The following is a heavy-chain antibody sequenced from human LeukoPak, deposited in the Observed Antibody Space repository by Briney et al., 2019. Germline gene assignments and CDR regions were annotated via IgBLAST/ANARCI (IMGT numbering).Heavy chain of an antibody. J-gene: IGHJ6*03. Sequence: PGGSLRLSCAASGFTFSSYWMHWVRQAPGNGLVWVSRINSDGSSTSYADSVKGRFTISRDNAKNTLYLQMNSLRAEDTAVYYCARERYEAPYYYYYYMDVWGKGTTVTVSS. CDR1: GFTFSSYW. CDR3: ARERYEAPYYYYYYMDV. V-gene: IGHV3-74*01. CDR2: INSDGSST. D-gene: IGHD2-2*01.